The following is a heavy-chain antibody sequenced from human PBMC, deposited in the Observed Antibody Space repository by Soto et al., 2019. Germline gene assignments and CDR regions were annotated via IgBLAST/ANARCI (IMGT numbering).Heavy chain of an antibody. CDR2: INHSGST. CDR3: ARGNYDILTGYYPLSYYYYMDV. V-gene: IGHV4-34*01. J-gene: IGHJ6*03. Sequence: SETLSLTCAVYGGSCSGYYWSWIRQTPGKGLEWIWEINHSGSTNYNPSLKSRVTISVDTSKNQFSLKLSSVTAADTAVYYCARGNYDILTGYYPLSYYYYMDVWGKGTTVTVSS. CDR1: GGSCSGYY. D-gene: IGHD3-9*01.